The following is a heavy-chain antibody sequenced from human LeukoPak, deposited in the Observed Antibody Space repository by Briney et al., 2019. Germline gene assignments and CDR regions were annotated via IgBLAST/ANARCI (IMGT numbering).Heavy chain of an antibody. CDR1: GFTFSSYA. J-gene: IGHJ4*02. CDR3: AKDRFGYYDFWSGYYPFDY. CDR2: ISGSGGST. V-gene: IGHV3-23*01. Sequence: GGSLRLSCAASGFTFSSYAMSWVRQAPGKGLEWVSAISGSGGSTYYADSVKGRFTISRDNSKNTLYLQRNSLRAEDTAVYYCAKDRFGYYDFWSGYYPFDYWGQGTLVTVSS. D-gene: IGHD3-3*01.